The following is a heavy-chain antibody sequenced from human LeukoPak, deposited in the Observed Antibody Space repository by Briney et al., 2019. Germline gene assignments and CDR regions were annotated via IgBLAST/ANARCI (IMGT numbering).Heavy chain of an antibody. CDR3: AKNDYGDYHFDY. CDR1: GFTFSSYA. J-gene: IGHJ4*02. V-gene: IGHV3-23*01. D-gene: IGHD4-17*01. CDR2: ISGSGGST. Sequence: GGSLRLSCAASGFTFSSYAMSWVRQAPGKGLEWVSGISGSGGSTYYADSVKGRFTISRDNSKNTLYLQMNSLRAEDTAVYYCAKNDYGDYHFDYWGQGTLVTVSS.